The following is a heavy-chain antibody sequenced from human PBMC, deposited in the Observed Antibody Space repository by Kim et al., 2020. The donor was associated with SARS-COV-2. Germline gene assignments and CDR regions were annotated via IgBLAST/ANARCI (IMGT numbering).Heavy chain of an antibody. CDR3: ARDPGTPLYGDYVDLVVVGGMDV. V-gene: IGHV3-7*01. Sequence: GGSLRLSCAASGFTFSSYWMSWVRQAPGKGLEWVANIKQDGSEKYYVDSVKGRFTISRDNAKNSLYLQMNSLRAEDTAVYYCARDPGTPLYGDYVDLVVVGGMDVWGQGTTVTVSS. J-gene: IGHJ6*02. D-gene: IGHD4-17*01. CDR2: IKQDGSEK. CDR1: GFTFSSYW.